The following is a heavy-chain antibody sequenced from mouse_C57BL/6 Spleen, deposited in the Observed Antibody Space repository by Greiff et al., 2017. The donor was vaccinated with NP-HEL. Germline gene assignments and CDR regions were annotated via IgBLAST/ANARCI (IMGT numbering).Heavy chain of an antibody. D-gene: IGHD1-1*01. CDR1: GFSLTSYG. Sequence: QVQLQQSGPGLVQPSQSLSLTCTVSGFSLTSYGVHWVRQSPGKGLEWLGVIWRGGRTAYNAAFLSSLCIRKDDSKSQVFFKMNSMQVDDTAIDYYARTYDGSSPYWYFDVWGTGTTVTVSS. V-gene: IGHV2-2*01. CDR2: IWRGGRT. CDR3: ARTYDGSSPYWYFDV. J-gene: IGHJ1*03.